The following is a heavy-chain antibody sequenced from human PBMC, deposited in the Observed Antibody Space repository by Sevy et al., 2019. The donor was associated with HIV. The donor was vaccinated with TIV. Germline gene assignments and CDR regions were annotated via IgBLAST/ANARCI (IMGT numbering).Heavy chain of an antibody. CDR1: GFTFSNYA. Sequence: GGSLRLSCAVSGFTFSNYAMNWVRQAPGKGLEWVSTIYGSGGITYYADSVRGRFTISRDNSKNTLYLQMNRLRAEDTAVYYCAGGRYDSSGSFDAFDIWGQGTRVTVSS. D-gene: IGHD3-22*01. CDR2: IYGSGGIT. V-gene: IGHV3-23*01. CDR3: AGGRYDSSGSFDAFDI. J-gene: IGHJ3*02.